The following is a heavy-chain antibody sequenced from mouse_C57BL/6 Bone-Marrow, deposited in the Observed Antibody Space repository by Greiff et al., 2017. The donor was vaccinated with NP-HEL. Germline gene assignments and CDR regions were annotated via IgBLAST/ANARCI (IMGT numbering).Heavy chain of an antibody. J-gene: IGHJ1*03. CDR1: GYTFTDYY. V-gene: IGHV1-26*01. CDR2: INPNNGGT. D-gene: IGHD1-1*01. Sequence: EVQLQQSGPELVKPGASVKISCKASGYTFTDYYMNWVKQSHGKSLEWIGDINPNNGGTSYNQKFKGKATLTVDKSSSTAYMELRSLTSEDSAVYYCARRGTTVVEGPFWYFDVWGTGTTVTVSS. CDR3: ARRGTTVVEGPFWYFDV.